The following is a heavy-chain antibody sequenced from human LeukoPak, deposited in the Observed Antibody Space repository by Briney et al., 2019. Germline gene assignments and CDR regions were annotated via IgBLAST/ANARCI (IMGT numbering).Heavy chain of an antibody. J-gene: IGHJ4*02. CDR1: GFTFSSYS. Sequence: PGGSLRLSCAASGFTFSSYSMNWVRQAPGKGLEWVSSISSSSSYIYYADSVKGRFTISRDNAKNSLYLQTNSLRAEDTAVYYCASGPIGPRIVDYWGQGTLVTVPS. D-gene: IGHD3-10*01. V-gene: IGHV3-21*01. CDR3: ASGPIGPRIVDY. CDR2: ISSSSSYI.